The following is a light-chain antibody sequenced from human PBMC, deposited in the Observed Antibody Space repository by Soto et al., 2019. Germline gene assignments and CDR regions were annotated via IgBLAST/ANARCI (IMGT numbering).Light chain of an antibody. CDR2: DAS. CDR1: QSVSSY. V-gene: IGKV3-11*01. CDR3: QQRGNWPRT. J-gene: IGKJ2*01. Sequence: EIVLTQSPATLSLFPGERATLSCRASQSVSSYLAWYQQKPGQAPRLLIYDASNRATDIPARFSGSGSGTDFTLTISSLEPEDFAVYYCQQRGNWPRTFGQGTKLEIK.